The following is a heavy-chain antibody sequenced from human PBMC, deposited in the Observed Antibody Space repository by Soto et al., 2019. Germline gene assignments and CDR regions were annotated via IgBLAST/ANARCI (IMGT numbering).Heavy chain of an antibody. J-gene: IGHJ5*02. V-gene: IGHV3-33*01. CDR3: ARENPVLIAAAVVLPWFDP. D-gene: IGHD6-13*01. CDR1: GFTFSSYG. CDR2: IWYDGSNK. Sequence: QVQLVESGGGVVQPGRSLRLSCAASGFTFSSYGMHWVRQAPGKGLEWVAVIWYDGSNKYYADSVKGRFTISRDNSKNTLYLQMNSLRAEDTAVYYCARENPVLIAAAVVLPWFDPCGQGTLVTVSS.